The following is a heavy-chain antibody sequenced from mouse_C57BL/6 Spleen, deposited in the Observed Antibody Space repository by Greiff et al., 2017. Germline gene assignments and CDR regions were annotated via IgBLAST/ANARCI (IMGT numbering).Heavy chain of an antibody. V-gene: IGHV5-17*01. D-gene: IGHD1-1*01. Sequence: EVKLMESGGGLVKPGGSLKLSCAASGFTFSDYGMHWVRQAPEKGLEWVAYISSGSSTIYYADTVKGRFTISRDNAKNTLFLQMTSLRSEDTAMYYCARGLYGSSPYWGQGTSVTVSS. J-gene: IGHJ4*01. CDR3: ARGLYGSSPY. CDR2: ISSGSSTI. CDR1: GFTFSDYG.